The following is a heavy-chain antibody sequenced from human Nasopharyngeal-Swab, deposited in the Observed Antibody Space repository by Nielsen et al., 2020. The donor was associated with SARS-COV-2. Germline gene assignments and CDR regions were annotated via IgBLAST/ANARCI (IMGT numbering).Heavy chain of an antibody. V-gene: IGHV1-18*01. Sequence: ASVKVSCKASGYTFTSYGISWVRQAPGQGLEWMGWISAYNGNTNYAQKLQGRVTMTTDTSTSTAYMELRSLRSDDTAVYYCARDPRIAVDERGQEPYYFDYWGQGTLVSVSS. CDR3: ARDPRIAVDERGQEPYYFDY. CDR1: GYTFTSYG. CDR2: ISAYNGNT. J-gene: IGHJ4*02. D-gene: IGHD6-19*01.